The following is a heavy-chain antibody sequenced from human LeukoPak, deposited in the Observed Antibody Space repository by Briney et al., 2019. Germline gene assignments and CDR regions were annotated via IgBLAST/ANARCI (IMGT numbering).Heavy chain of an antibody. CDR3: VRDSGSRSSGLFDY. CDR1: GFNFYNFW. CDR2: IKQDGSEA. Sequence: PGGSLRLSCTASGFNFYNFWMTWVRQAPGKGLEWVANIKQDGSEAYYADSVKGRFTISGDNAKNSLSLQINSLGADDTAVYYCVRDSGSRSSGLFDYWGQGTLVTVSS. J-gene: IGHJ4*02. D-gene: IGHD2-15*01. V-gene: IGHV3-7*01.